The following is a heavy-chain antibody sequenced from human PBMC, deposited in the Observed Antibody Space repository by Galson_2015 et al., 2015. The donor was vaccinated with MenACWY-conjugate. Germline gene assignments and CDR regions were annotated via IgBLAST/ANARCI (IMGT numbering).Heavy chain of an antibody. Sequence: QSGAEVKKPGESLKISCKGSGYSFTNYWIGWVRQMPGKGLEWMGLFNPANSETRYSPSFQDQVTISADESISTAYLQWTSLKASDTAMYYCARHPPGGRGLDVWGRGTTVTVSS. J-gene: IGHJ6*02. V-gene: IGHV5-51*01. CDR3: ARHPPGGRGLDV. CDR2: FNPANSET. D-gene: IGHD1-26*01. CDR1: GYSFTNYW.